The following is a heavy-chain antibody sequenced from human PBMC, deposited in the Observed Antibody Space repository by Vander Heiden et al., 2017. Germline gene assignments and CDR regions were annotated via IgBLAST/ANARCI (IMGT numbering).Heavy chain of an antibody. CDR3: ARGGDAPGAY. CDR1: GFTFSNYW. CDR2: IKEDESAI. V-gene: IGHV3-7*01. Sequence: EVQLVESGGGLVQPGGSLRLSCEGSGFTFSNYWMHWVRQPPGRGLEWVANIKEDESAIYYVDSVKGRFTISRDNAKNLLYLQMKSLRAEDTAVYYCARGGDAPGAYWGQGTLVTVST. D-gene: IGHD3-10*01. J-gene: IGHJ4*02.